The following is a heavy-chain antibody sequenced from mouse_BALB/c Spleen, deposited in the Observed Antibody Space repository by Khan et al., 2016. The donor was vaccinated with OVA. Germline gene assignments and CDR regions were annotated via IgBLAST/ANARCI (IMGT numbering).Heavy chain of an antibody. V-gene: IGHV14-3*02. CDR1: GFNIKDTY. J-gene: IGHJ2*01. D-gene: IGHD1-1*01. CDR3: ARRRNYYGSLDY. Sequence: VQLQQSGAELVKPGASVKLSCTASGFNIKDTYMHWVKQRPEQGLEWIGRIDPANGNTKYDPKFQGKATITADTSSHTAYLQLSSLTSEDTAVYYCARRRNYYGSLDYWGQGTTLTVSS. CDR2: IDPANGNT.